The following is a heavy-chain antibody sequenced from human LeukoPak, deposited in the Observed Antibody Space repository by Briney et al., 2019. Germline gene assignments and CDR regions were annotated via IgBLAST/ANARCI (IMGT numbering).Heavy chain of an antibody. V-gene: IGHV5-51*01. CDR2: IYPGDSET. CDR3: ARPKDSRYMDV. Sequence: GESLKISCKASGYTFTSYWIGWVRQMPGKGLEWMGIIYPGDSETRYSPSLQGQVTISADKSISPAYLQWSSLKASDTAMYYCARPKDSRYMDVWGKGTTVTVSS. J-gene: IGHJ6*03. CDR1: GYTFTSYW.